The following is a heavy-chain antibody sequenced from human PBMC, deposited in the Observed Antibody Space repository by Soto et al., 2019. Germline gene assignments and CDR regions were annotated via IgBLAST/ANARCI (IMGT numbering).Heavy chain of an antibody. J-gene: IGHJ6*02. CDR3: ARGYCSSTSCYRGYGMDV. V-gene: IGHV4-31*03. Sequence: SETLSLTCTVSGGSVSSGGYYWSWIRQHSGKGLEWIGHIFYSGTTYYNPSLKSRITISVDTSKNQFSLKLSSVTAADTAMYYCARGYCSSTSCYRGYGMDVWGQGTTVTVSS. CDR2: IFYSGTT. CDR1: GGSVSSGGYY. D-gene: IGHD2-2*02.